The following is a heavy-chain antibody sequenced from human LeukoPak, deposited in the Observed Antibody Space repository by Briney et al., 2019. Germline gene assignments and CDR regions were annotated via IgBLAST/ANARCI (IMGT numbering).Heavy chain of an antibody. CDR3: TTNSGSYHIDY. D-gene: IGHD1-26*01. J-gene: IGHJ4*02. CDR2: IKSKTDGGTT. CDR1: GFTFSNAW. V-gene: IGHV3-15*01. Sequence: GGSLRLSCAASGFTFSNAWMSWVRQAPGKGLVWVGRIKSKTDGGTTDYAAPVKGRFTISRDDSKNTLYLQMNSLKTEDTAVYYCTTNSGSYHIDYWGQGTLVTVSS.